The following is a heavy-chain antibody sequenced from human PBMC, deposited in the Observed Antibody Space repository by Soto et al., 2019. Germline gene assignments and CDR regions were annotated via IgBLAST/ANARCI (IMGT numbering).Heavy chain of an antibody. CDR1: GYTFTGYY. CDR2: INPNSGGT. D-gene: IGHD2-8*01. J-gene: IGHJ6*03. CDR3: ARGPCTNGVCYNYYYYMDV. V-gene: IGHV1-2*04. Sequence: QVQLVQSGAEVKKPGASVKVSCKASGYTFTGYYMHWVRQAPGQGLEWMGWINPNSGGTNYAQKFQGWVTKTRDTSISTAYMELSRLRSDDTAVYYCARGPCTNGVCYNYYYYMDVWGKGTTVTVSS.